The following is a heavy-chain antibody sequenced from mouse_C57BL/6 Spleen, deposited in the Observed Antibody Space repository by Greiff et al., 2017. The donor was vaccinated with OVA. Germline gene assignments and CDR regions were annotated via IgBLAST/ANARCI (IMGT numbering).Heavy chain of an antibody. D-gene: IGHD2-4*01. Sequence: QVQLKESGPELVKPGASVKISCKASGYAFSSSWMNWVKQRPGKGLEWIGRIYPGDGDTNYNGKFKGKATLTADKSSSTAYMQLSSLTSEDSAVYFCARGGITTYWGQGTTLTVSS. V-gene: IGHV1-82*01. CDR2: IYPGDGDT. CDR1: GYAFSSSW. J-gene: IGHJ2*01. CDR3: ARGGITTY.